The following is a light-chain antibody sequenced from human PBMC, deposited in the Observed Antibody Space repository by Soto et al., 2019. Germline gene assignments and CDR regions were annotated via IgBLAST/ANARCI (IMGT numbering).Light chain of an antibody. CDR1: QDIGNF. CDR3: QQLMSYPIT. J-gene: IGKJ5*01. Sequence: DIHMTQSPSSVSASLGDRFTISCRASQDIGNFLAWYQQKPGKAPKVLIHAASTLQSGVPSRFSGSGSGTEFTLTINSLQPEDFATYYCQQLMSYPITFGQGTRLEIK. CDR2: AAS. V-gene: IGKV1-9*01.